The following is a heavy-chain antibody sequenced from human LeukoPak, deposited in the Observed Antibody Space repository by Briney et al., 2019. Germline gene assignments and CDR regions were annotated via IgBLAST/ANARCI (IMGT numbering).Heavy chain of an antibody. D-gene: IGHD2-2*01. CDR1: GDSFSNYD. Sequence: SETLSLTCSVSGDSFSNYDWTWIRQPPGKGLEWIGYVYYSGSTNYNPSLKTRLHLSVDTSKNRFSLKLSSVTAADTAVYYCASSPRLTTSWFLFDSWGHGTLVTVSS. CDR3: ASSPRLTTSWFLFDS. J-gene: IGHJ5*01. V-gene: IGHV4-59*08. CDR2: VYYSGST.